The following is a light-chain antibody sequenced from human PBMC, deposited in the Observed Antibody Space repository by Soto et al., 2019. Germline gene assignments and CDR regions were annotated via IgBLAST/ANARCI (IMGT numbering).Light chain of an antibody. CDR2: DVS. CDR3: SSYTSSSTQV. Sequence: QSALTQPASVSGSPGQSITISCTGTSSDVGGYNYVSWYQQHPGKAPKLMIYDVSNRPSGVSNRFSGSKTGNTASLIISGVQAEDDADYYCSSYTSSSTQVFGTGTKLTVL. CDR1: SSDVGGYNY. V-gene: IGLV2-14*01. J-gene: IGLJ1*01.